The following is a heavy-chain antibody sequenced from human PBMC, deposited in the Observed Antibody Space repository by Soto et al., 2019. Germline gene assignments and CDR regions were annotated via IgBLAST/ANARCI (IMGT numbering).Heavy chain of an antibody. J-gene: IGHJ4*02. CDR2: IYYSGNT. V-gene: IGHV4-39*01. Sequence: QLQLQESGPGLVKPSETLSLTCTVSGGSLSSTSYYWGWIRQPPGKGLEHIGSIYYSGNTDYNPSLKSRVTVSVDTSKKQFSLQLSSVTAADTAVYYCARHLWLGYFDYWGQGTLVTVSS. CDR3: ARHLWLGYFDY. CDR1: GGSLSSTSYY. D-gene: IGHD6-19*01.